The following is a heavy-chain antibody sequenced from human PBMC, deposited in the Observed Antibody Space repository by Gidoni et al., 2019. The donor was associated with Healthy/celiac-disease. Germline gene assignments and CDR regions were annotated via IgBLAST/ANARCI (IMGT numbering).Heavy chain of an antibody. CDR2: IYYSGST. J-gene: IGHJ6*02. CDR1: GGSISSGGYY. CDR3: ARDSYGYDDDYYYGMDV. Sequence: QVQLQESGPGLVKPSQTLSLTCTVSGGSISSGGYYWSWIRQHPGKGLEWIGYIYYSGSTYYNPSLKSRVTISVDTSKNQFSLKLSSVTAADTAVYYCARDSYGYDDDYYYGMDVWGQGTTVTVSS. D-gene: IGHD5-18*01. V-gene: IGHV4-31*03.